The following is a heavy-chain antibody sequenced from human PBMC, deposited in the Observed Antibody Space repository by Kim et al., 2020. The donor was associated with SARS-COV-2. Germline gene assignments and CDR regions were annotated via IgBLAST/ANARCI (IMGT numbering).Heavy chain of an antibody. CDR3: AKGQGGPVVPAGLFDP. V-gene: IGHV3-30*18. CDR1: GFTFSSYG. J-gene: IGHJ5*02. CDR2: ISYDGSNK. D-gene: IGHD2-2*01. Sequence: GGSLRLSCAASGFTFSSYGMHWVRQAPGKGLEWVAVISYDGSNKYYADSVKGRFTISRDNSKNTLYLQMNSLRAEDTAVYYCAKGQGGPVVPAGLFDPWGQGTLVTVSS.